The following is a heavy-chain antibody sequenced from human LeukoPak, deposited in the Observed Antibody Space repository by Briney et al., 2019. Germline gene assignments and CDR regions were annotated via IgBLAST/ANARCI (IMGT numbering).Heavy chain of an antibody. J-gene: IGHJ4*02. CDR1: GGSISSGGYY. Sequence: PSETLSLTCTVSGGSISSGGYYWSWIRQHPGKGLEWIGYIYYSGSTYYNPSLKSRVTISVDTSKNQFSLKLSSVTAADTAVYYCARVWGVVPAAISDYRGQGTLVTVSS. CDR3: ARVWGVVPAAISDY. D-gene: IGHD2-2*01. V-gene: IGHV4-31*03. CDR2: IYYSGST.